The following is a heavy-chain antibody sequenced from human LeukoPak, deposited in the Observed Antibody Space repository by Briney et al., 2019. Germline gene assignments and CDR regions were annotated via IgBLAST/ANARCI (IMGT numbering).Heavy chain of an antibody. V-gene: IGHV3-33*06. CDR3: AKGPRITIFGVVTTNFDY. CDR1: GFTFSSHG. Sequence: PGRSLRLSCAASGFTFSSHGMHWVRQAPGKGLEWVAVIWYDGSNKYYADSVKGRFTTSRDNSKNTLYLQMNSLRAEDTAVYYCAKGPRITIFGVVTTNFDYWGQGTLVTVSS. CDR2: IWYDGSNK. D-gene: IGHD3-3*01. J-gene: IGHJ4*02.